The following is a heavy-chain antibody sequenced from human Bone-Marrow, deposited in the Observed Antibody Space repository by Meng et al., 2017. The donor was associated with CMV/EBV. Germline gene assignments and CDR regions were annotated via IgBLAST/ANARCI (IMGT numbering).Heavy chain of an antibody. D-gene: IGHD4-23*01. CDR2: ISSSGSTI. CDR3: VRSDYGGKGVYFDY. J-gene: IGHJ4*02. CDR1: GFTFSSYE. Sequence: GESLKISCAASGFTFSSYEMNWVSQAPGKGLEWVSYISSSGSTIYYADSVKGRFTISRDNAKNSLYLQMNSLRAEDTAVYYCVRSDYGGKGVYFDYWGQGTLVTVPS. V-gene: IGHV3-48*03.